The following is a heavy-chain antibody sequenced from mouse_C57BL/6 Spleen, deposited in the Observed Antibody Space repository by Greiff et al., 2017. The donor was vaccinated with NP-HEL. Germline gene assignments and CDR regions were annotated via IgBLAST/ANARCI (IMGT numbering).Heavy chain of an antibody. CDR2: INPSSGYT. CDR1: GYTFTSYW. CDR3: ARIYYGSSYWFAY. Sequence: QVQLKPSGAELAKPGASVKLSCKASGYTFTSYWMHWVKQRPGQGLEWIGYINPSSGYTKYNQKFKDKATLTADKSSSTAYMQLSSLTYEDSAVDCCARIYYGSSYWFAYWGQGTLVTVSA. D-gene: IGHD1-1*01. V-gene: IGHV1-7*01. J-gene: IGHJ3*01.